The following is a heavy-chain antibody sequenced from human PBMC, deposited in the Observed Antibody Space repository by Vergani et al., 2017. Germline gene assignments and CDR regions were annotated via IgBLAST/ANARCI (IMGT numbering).Heavy chain of an antibody. CDR2: INPKSADS. D-gene: IGHD5-12*01. Sequence: QVQLVQSGAEVKKPGASVKVSCKASGYTFTGYYIHWVRQAPGQGLGWMGWINPKSADSNYTQKFQERVTMTRETSISTVYMALSRLTSDDTAVYYCAKTHEGDSGYDYFDYWGQGTLVTVSS. CDR1: GYTFTGYY. V-gene: IGHV1-2*02. J-gene: IGHJ4*02. CDR3: AKTHEGDSGYDYFDY.